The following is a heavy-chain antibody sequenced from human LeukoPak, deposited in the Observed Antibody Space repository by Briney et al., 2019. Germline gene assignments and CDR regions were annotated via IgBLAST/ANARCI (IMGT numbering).Heavy chain of an antibody. Sequence: GGSLRLSCAASGFTYSSYAMHWVRQAPGKGLEWVAVISYDGSNKYYADSVKGRFTISRDNSKNTLYLQMNSLRAEDTAVYYCARAREPFINNDAFDIWGQGTMVTVSS. CDR2: ISYDGSNK. V-gene: IGHV3-30*04. CDR3: ARAREPFINNDAFDI. D-gene: IGHD1/OR15-1a*01. CDR1: GFTYSSYA. J-gene: IGHJ3*02.